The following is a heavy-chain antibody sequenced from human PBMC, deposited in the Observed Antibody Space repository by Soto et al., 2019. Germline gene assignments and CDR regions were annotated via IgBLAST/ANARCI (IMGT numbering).Heavy chain of an antibody. CDR2: IYYSGST. D-gene: IGHD3-22*01. J-gene: IGHJ4*02. CDR3: ARQGDYYDSSGTIDY. CDR1: GGSISSSSYY. Sequence: QLQLQESGPGLVKPSETLSLTCTVSGGSISSSSYYWGWIRQPPGKGLEWIGSIYYSGSTYYNPSLKSRVTISVDTSKNQFSLKLSSVTAADTAVYYCARQGDYYDSSGTIDYWGQGTLVTVSS. V-gene: IGHV4-39*01.